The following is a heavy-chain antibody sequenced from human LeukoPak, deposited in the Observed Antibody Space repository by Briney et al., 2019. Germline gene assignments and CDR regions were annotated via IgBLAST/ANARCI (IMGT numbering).Heavy chain of an antibody. CDR2: ISAYNGNT. D-gene: IGHD4-17*01. V-gene: IGHV1-18*01. Sequence: ASVKVSCKASGYTFTSYGISWVRQAPEQGLEWMGWISAYNGNTNYAQKLQGRVTMTTDTSTSTAYMELRSLRSDDTAVYYCARWATTVTTPSFDYWGQGTLVTVSS. J-gene: IGHJ4*02. CDR1: GYTFTSYG. CDR3: ARWATTVTTPSFDY.